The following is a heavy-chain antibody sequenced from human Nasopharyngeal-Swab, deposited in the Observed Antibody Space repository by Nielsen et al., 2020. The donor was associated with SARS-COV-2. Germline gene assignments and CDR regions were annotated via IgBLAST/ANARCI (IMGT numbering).Heavy chain of an antibody. V-gene: IGHV1-8*01. CDR2: MNPNSGNT. D-gene: IGHD6-6*01. J-gene: IGHJ6*02. CDR3: ARTCSSSSPYYYYGMDV. Sequence: WVRQAPGQGLEWMGWMNPNSGNTGYAQKFQGRVTMTRNTSISTAYMELSSLRSEDTAVYYCARTCSSSSPYYYYGMDVWGQGTTVTV.